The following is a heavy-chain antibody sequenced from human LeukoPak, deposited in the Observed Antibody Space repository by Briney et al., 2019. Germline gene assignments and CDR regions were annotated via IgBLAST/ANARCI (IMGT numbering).Heavy chain of an antibody. CDR1: GFTVSGNY. CDR3: ARDSGDRTVDY. V-gene: IGHV3-7*01. Sequence: PGGSLRLSCAASGFTVSGNYMSWVRHIPGKGLEWVANIARDGSETYYVDAVKGRFTTSRDNAKNSLYLQMDSLRAEDTAVYYCARDSGDRTVDYWGQGTLVTVSS. CDR2: IARDGSET. J-gene: IGHJ4*02. D-gene: IGHD3-10*01.